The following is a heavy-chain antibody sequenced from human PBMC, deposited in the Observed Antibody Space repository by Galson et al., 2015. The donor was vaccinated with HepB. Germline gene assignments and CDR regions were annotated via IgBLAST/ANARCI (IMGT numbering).Heavy chain of an antibody. CDR3: ARPVRFRGDWYFDL. Sequence: QSGAEVKKPGESLKISCKGSGYTFTDYWIGWVRQMPGKGLEWMGMIYPDDSDTRYSPSFQGQVTMSADKSISTAYVHWSSLEASDTAMYYCARPVRFRGDWYFDLWARGTLVIVSS. CDR1: GYTFTDYW. V-gene: IGHV5-51*03. CDR2: IYPDDSDT. D-gene: IGHD5-24*01. J-gene: IGHJ2*01.